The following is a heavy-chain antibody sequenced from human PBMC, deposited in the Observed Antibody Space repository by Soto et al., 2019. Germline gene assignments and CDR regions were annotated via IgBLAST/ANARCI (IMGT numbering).Heavy chain of an antibody. CDR3: ARDQGGPVPHYYGMDV. CDR1: GGTFSSYA. Sequence: QVQLVQSGAEVKKPGSSVKVSCKASGGTFSSYAISWVRQAPGQGLEWMGGIIPIFGTANYAQKFQGRVTITADESTSTAYMELRSLRSEDTAVYYCARDQGGPVPHYYGMDVWGQGTTVTVSS. J-gene: IGHJ6*02. V-gene: IGHV1-69*01. D-gene: IGHD2-15*01. CDR2: IIPIFGTA.